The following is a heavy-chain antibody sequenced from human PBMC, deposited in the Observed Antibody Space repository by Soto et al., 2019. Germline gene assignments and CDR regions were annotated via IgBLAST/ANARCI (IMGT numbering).Heavy chain of an antibody. CDR3: ARRGYSSSVGYYYAMDV. V-gene: IGHV5-10-1*01. CDR1: GYSFTDYW. D-gene: IGHD6-6*01. CDR2: IDPPDSYT. Sequence: ESLKISRTGTGYSFTDYWIPLVLHVKWKRLEWVGRIDPPDSYTKYSPSFQGHVTISVDRSINTAYLQWSSLKASDTAIYYCARRGYSSSVGYYYAMDVWGQGTTVTVSS. J-gene: IGHJ6*02.